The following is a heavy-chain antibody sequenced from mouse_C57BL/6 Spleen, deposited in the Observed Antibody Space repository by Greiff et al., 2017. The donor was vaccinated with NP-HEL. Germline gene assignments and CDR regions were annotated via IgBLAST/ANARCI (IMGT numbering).Heavy chain of an antibody. CDR2: IYPSDSET. J-gene: IGHJ3*01. CDR1: GYTFTSYW. D-gene: IGHD2-4*01. Sequence: QVQLQQPGAELVRPGSSVKLSCKASGYTFTSYWMDWVKQRPGQGLEWIGNIYPSDSETHYNQKFKDKATLTVDKSSSTAYMQLSSLTSEDSAVYYCARENYDYDEGSWFAYWGQGTLVTVS. CDR3: ARENYDYDEGSWFAY. V-gene: IGHV1-61*01.